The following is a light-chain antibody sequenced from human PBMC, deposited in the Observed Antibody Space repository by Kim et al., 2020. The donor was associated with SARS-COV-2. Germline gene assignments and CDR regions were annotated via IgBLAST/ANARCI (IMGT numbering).Light chain of an antibody. CDR2: DAS. Sequence: SSSPRETPTFSSRASLSVSSYLAWYQQNPGQAPRLLISDASTRATGIPARFSGSGSGTTFTLTISSLEPEDFAVYYWQQSSNWPTFGRGTKVDIK. J-gene: IGKJ1*01. CDR1: LSVSSY. CDR3: QQSSNWPT. V-gene: IGKV3-11*01.